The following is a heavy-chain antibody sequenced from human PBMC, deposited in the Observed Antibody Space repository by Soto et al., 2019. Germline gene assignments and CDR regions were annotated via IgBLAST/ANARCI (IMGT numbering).Heavy chain of an antibody. J-gene: IGHJ3*02. CDR2: IYHSGST. D-gene: IGHD2-2*01. CDR1: GGSISSSNW. CDR3: ARGWDIVVVPAAIDAFDI. V-gene: IGHV4-4*02. Sequence: SETLSLTCAVSGGSISSSNWWSWVRQPPGKGLEWIGEIYHSGSTNYNPSLKSRVTISVDKSKNQFSLKLSSVTAADTAAYYCARGWDIVVVPAAIDAFDIWGQGTTVTV.